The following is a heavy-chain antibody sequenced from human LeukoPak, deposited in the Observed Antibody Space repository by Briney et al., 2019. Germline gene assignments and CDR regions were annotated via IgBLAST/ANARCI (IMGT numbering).Heavy chain of an antibody. CDR2: ISDNGDYT. Sequence: GGSLRLSCAASGFTFSTHGMTWVRQAPGKGLEWVSIISDNGDYTYYADSVKGRFTISRDNSKNAVYMQMNSLRTDDTAMYYCAKDRGYHDKTGYRTFDYWGRGTLVTVSS. V-gene: IGHV3-23*01. D-gene: IGHD3-9*01. CDR1: GFTFSTHG. J-gene: IGHJ4*02. CDR3: AKDRGYHDKTGYRTFDY.